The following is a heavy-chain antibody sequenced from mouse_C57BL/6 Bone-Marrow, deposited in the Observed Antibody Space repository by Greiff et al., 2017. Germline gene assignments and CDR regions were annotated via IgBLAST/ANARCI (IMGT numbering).Heavy chain of an antibody. J-gene: IGHJ1*03. CDR1: GYAFTNYL. CDR3: AITTVIYWYFDV. D-gene: IGHD1-1*01. CDR2: INPGSGGT. Sequence: QVQLQQSGAELVRPGTSVKVSCKASGYAFTNYLIEWVKQRPGQGLEWIGVINPGSGGTNYNEKFKGKATLTADKSSSTAYMQLSSLTSEDSAVYFCAITTVIYWYFDVWGTGTTVTVSS. V-gene: IGHV1-54*01.